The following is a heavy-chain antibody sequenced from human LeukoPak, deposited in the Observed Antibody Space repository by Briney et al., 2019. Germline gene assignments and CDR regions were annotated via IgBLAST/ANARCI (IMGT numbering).Heavy chain of an antibody. D-gene: IGHD6-13*01. CDR3: ARVIRAAPGKGYFDY. V-gene: IGHV3-23*01. CDR1: GFIFSTYA. J-gene: IGHJ4*02. Sequence: GGSLRLSCATSGFIFSTYALSWVRQAPGKGLEWASSISGSGGSTYHADSVKGRFTIPRDSSKNTLYLQMNSLRAEDTAIYYCARVIRAAPGKGYFDYWGQGTPVTVSS. CDR2: ISGSGGST.